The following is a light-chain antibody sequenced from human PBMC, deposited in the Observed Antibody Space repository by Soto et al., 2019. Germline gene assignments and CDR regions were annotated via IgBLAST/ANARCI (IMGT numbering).Light chain of an antibody. CDR2: GAS. CDR1: QRVRSNS. CDR3: QQYFTSPLT. V-gene: IGKV3-20*01. Sequence: EIVLTQSPRTLSLSPGERATLSCTAIQRVRSNSLAGYQQKPGQEPRLLMFGASGRATGTPPRFSGRGSGTDFTLTVSRLEPEDFAVYYCQQYFTSPLTCGGRPKVDI. J-gene: IGKJ4*01.